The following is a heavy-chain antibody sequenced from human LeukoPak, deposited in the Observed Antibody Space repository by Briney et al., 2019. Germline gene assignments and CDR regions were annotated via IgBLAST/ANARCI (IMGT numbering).Heavy chain of an antibody. Sequence: SVKVSCKASGGTFSSYTISWVRQAAGQGLEWMGRIIPILGIANYAQKFQGRVTITADKSTSTAYMELSSLRSEDTDVYYCARGRRELDAFDIWGQGTMVTVSS. CDR1: GGTFSSYT. V-gene: IGHV1-69*02. CDR3: ARGRRELDAFDI. D-gene: IGHD1-26*01. J-gene: IGHJ3*02. CDR2: IIPILGIA.